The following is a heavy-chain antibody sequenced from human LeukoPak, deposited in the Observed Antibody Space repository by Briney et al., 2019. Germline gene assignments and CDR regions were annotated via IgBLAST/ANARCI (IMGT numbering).Heavy chain of an antibody. D-gene: IGHD3-22*01. V-gene: IGHV4-59*01. CDR1: GGSISSYY. CDR2: IYYSGST. J-gene: IGHJ4*02. Sequence: SETLSLTCTVSGGSISSYYWSWIRQPPGKGLQWIGYIYYSGSTYYSPSLKSRVTISLDTSKNQFSLKLSSVTAADTAVYYCASFYYDSSGPFDYWGQGTLVTVSS. CDR3: ASFYYDSSGPFDY.